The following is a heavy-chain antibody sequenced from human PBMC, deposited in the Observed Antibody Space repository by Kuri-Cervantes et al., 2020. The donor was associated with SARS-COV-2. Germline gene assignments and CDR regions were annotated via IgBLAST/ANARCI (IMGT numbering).Heavy chain of an antibody. CDR3: AAQSGYSYGFF. Sequence: KVSCKGSGYSFTSYWIGWVRQMPGKGLEWMGIIYPCDSDTRYNPSFEGQVTISADKSIGTAYLQWGSLKASDPAMYYCAAQSGYSYGFFWGQGTLVTVSS. CDR2: IYPCDSDT. D-gene: IGHD5-18*01. CDR1: GYSFTSYW. V-gene: IGHV5-51*01. J-gene: IGHJ4*02.